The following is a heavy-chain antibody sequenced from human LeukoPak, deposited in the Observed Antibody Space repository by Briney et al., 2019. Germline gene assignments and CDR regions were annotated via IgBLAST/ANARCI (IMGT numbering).Heavy chain of an antibody. CDR2: IYHSGST. Sequence: SETLFLTCAVSGYSIGSGYYWGWIRQPPGKGLEWIGSIYHSGSTYYNPSLKSRVTISVDTSKNQFSLKLSSVTAADTAVYYCARLTYGNDYYYYMDVWGKGTTVTVCS. CDR1: GYSIGSGYY. V-gene: IGHV4-38-2*01. J-gene: IGHJ6*03. CDR3: ARLTYGNDYYYYMDV. D-gene: IGHD3-10*01.